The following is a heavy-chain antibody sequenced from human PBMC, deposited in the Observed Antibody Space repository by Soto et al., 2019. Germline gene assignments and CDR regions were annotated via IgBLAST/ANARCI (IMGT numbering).Heavy chain of an antibody. CDR1: GFTFSSYG. D-gene: IGHD4-17*01. CDR2: ISYDGSNK. V-gene: IGHV3-30*18. CDR3: AKVPHPTTVTTWVDY. Sequence: GGSLRLSCAASGFTFSSYGMHWVRQAPGKGLEWVAVISYDGSNKYYADSVKGRFTISRDNSKNTLYLQMNSLRAEDTAVYYCAKVPHPTTVTTWVDYWGQGTLVTVSS. J-gene: IGHJ4*02.